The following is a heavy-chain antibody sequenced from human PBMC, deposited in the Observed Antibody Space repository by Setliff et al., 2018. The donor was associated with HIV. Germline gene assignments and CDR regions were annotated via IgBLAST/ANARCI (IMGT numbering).Heavy chain of an antibody. D-gene: IGHD2-8*01. CDR3: ARGGEGYCTANDCYTDAFYF. J-gene: IGHJ3*01. CDR2: IHPDGTRA. CDR1: GFTFSRFW. Sequence: GGSLRLSCAASGFTFSRFWMHWVRQVPGKGLLWVSRIHPDGTRATFADSVKGRFTISRDNAKNTLYLQMNSLSAEDTALYYCARGGEGYCTANDCYTDAFYFWGQGSLVTVSS. V-gene: IGHV3-74*01.